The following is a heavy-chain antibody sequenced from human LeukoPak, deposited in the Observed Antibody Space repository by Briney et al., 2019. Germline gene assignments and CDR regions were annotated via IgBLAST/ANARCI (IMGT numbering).Heavy chain of an antibody. CDR3: ARDVTYYGGDWFDP. Sequence: GGSLRLSCAASGFTFSSYSMNWVRQAPGKGLERVSYISSSTSTIYYADSVKGRFTISRDNAKNSLYLQMNSLRAEDTAVYYCARDVTYYGGDWFDPWGQGTLVTVSS. CDR2: ISSSTSTI. V-gene: IGHV3-48*04. J-gene: IGHJ5*02. CDR1: GFTFSSYS. D-gene: IGHD4-23*01.